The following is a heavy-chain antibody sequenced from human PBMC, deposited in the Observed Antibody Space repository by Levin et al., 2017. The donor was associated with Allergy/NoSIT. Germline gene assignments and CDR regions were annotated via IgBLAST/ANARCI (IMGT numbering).Heavy chain of an antibody. V-gene: IGHV3-30-3*01. Sequence: GESLKISCAASGFTFSSYAMHWVRQAPGKGLEWVAVISYDGSNKYYADSVKGRFTISRDNSKNTLYLQMNSLRAEDTAVYYCARDWGGYAFDYWGQGTLVTVSS. J-gene: IGHJ4*02. CDR2: ISYDGSNK. D-gene: IGHD5-12*01. CDR1: GFTFSSYA. CDR3: ARDWGGYAFDY.